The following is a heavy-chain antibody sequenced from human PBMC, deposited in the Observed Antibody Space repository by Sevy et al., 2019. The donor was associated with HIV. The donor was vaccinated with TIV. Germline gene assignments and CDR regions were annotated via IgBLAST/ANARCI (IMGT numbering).Heavy chain of an antibody. J-gene: IGHJ5*02. V-gene: IGHV1-2*06. Sequence: ASVKVSCKASGYNFYIHWVRQAPGQGLEWMGRVTPNSGATSYAQKFQDRVGMTMDTSINPAYMELSGLKSDDTAIYYCAGQSLGWYNWFDPWGQGTLVTVSS. CDR1: GYNFY. CDR3: AGQSLGWYNWFDP. CDR2: VTPNSGAT. D-gene: IGHD6-19*01.